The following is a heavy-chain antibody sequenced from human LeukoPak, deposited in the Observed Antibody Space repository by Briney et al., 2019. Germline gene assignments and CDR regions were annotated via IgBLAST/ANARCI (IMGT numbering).Heavy chain of an antibody. Sequence: ASVKVSCKASGYTFTSYGISWVRQAPGQGLEWMGWISAYNGNTNYAQKLQGRVTMTTDTSTSTAYMELRSLRSDDTAVYYCARDRGGGNCGGDCFYNYGMDVWGQGTTVTVSS. CDR2: ISAYNGNT. J-gene: IGHJ6*02. V-gene: IGHV1-18*01. D-gene: IGHD2-21*02. CDR3: ARDRGGGNCGGDCFYNYGMDV. CDR1: GYTFTSYG.